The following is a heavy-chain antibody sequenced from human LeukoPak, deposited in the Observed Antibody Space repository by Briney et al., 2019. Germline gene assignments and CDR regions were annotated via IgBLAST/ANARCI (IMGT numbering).Heavy chain of an antibody. CDR2: ISSSSSYI. CDR3: ARDEYSSGWYDY. D-gene: IGHD6-19*01. Sequence: GGSLRLSCAASGFTFSSYSMNSVRQAPGKGLGWVSSISSSSSYIYYADSVKGRFTISRDNAKNSLYLQMNSLRAEDTAVYYCARDEYSSGWYDYWGQGTLVTVSS. J-gene: IGHJ4*02. V-gene: IGHV3-21*01. CDR1: GFTFSSYS.